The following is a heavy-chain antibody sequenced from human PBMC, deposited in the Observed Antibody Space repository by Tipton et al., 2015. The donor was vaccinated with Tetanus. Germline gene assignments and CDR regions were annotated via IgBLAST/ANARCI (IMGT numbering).Heavy chain of an antibody. D-gene: IGHD2-21*01. V-gene: IGHV5-51*01. CDR2: IYPGDSDT. J-gene: IGHJ4*02. Sequence: VQLVQSGAEVKKPGESLKISCKGSGYSFTSYWIGWVRQMPGKGLEWMGIIYPGDSDTRYSPSFQGQVTISADKSISTAYLQWSSLKASDTAMYYCARHNIVVVPSEGAQTSGFDYWGQGTLVTVSS. CDR3: ARHNIVVVPSEGAQTSGFDY. CDR1: GYSFTSYW.